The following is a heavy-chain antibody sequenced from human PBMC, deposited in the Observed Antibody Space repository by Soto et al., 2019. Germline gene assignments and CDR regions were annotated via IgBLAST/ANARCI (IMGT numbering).Heavy chain of an antibody. D-gene: IGHD2-8*01. J-gene: IGHJ6*02. CDR1: GFTFDDYA. Sequence: EMQLVESGGVEVQPGGSLRLSCAASGFTFDDYAMHWVRQVPGKGLEWVSVISWDGGDTNYADSVKGRFTISRDNRKSTLYLQMNSLRPEDTALYYCAKSSYRGYCTNGVCSFMDVWGQGTTVAVSS. V-gene: IGHV3-43D*04. CDR3: AKSSYRGYCTNGVCSFMDV. CDR2: ISWDGGDT.